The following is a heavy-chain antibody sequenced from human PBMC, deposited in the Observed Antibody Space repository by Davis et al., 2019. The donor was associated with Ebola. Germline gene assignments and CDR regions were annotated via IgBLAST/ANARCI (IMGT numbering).Heavy chain of an antibody. Sequence: SVKVSCKASGGTFSSYAISWVRQAPGQGLEWMGGIIPIFGTANYAQKFQGRVTITADESTSTAYMELSSLRSEDTAVYYCARGPYYDFWSGYYHFDYWGQGTLVTVSS. V-gene: IGHV1-69*13. CDR2: IIPIFGTA. J-gene: IGHJ4*02. CDR3: ARGPYYDFWSGYYHFDY. CDR1: GGTFSSYA. D-gene: IGHD3-3*01.